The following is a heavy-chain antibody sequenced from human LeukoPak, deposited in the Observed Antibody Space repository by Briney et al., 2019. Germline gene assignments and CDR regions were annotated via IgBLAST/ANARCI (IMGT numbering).Heavy chain of an antibody. CDR3: TRDDPYFFDY. Sequence: GGSLRLSCAASGFTFSSYWMSWVRQAPGKGLEWVAKIEHDGSEKYYVDSVKGRFTISRDNTKNSLYLQMNTLRAEDTAVYYCTRDDPYFFDYWGQGTPVTVSS. CDR2: IEHDGSEK. J-gene: IGHJ4*02. CDR1: GFTFSSYW. D-gene: IGHD3-10*01. V-gene: IGHV3-7*01.